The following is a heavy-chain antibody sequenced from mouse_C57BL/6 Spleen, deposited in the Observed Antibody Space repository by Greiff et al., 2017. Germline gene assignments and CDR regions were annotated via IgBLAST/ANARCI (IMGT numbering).Heavy chain of an antibody. D-gene: IGHD1-1*01. CDR2: INPSSGYT. CDR1: GYTFTSYW. V-gene: IGHV1-7*01. CDR3: ARSYYGSSSHFDY. Sequence: QVLLQQSGAELAKPGASVKLSCKASGYTFTSYWMPWVKQRPGQGLEWIGYINPSSGYTKYNQKFKDKATLTADKSSSTAYMQLSSLTYEDSAVYYCARSYYGSSSHFDYWGQGTTLTVSS. J-gene: IGHJ2*01.